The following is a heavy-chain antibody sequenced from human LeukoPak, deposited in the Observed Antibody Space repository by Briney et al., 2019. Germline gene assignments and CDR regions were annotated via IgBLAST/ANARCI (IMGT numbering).Heavy chain of an antibody. J-gene: IGHJ4*02. D-gene: IGHD3-16*01. CDR3: ARESQGGGISLDY. CDR2: ISYDGSNK. Sequence: GGSLRLSCAASGFTFSSHAMHWVRQAPGKGLEWVSVISYDGSNKYYAESVKGRFTISRDNSKNTLYLQMNSLRAEDTAVYYWARESQGGGISLDYWGQGTLVTVSS. CDR1: GFTFSSHA. V-gene: IGHV3-30-3*01.